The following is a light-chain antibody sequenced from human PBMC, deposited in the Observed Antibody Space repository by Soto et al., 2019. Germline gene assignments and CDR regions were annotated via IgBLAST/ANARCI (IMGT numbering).Light chain of an antibody. CDR1: QTVNSK. CDR3: QQYQNWPLT. Sequence: EIVMTQSPATVSVSQGERASLSCRASQTVNSKMAWYQQKPGQGPRLLIYGASTRATGIPARFSGSGSGTEFTLTISSLQLEDLAVYFCQQYQNWPLTFGPGTKVDI. CDR2: GAS. V-gene: IGKV3-15*01. J-gene: IGKJ3*01.